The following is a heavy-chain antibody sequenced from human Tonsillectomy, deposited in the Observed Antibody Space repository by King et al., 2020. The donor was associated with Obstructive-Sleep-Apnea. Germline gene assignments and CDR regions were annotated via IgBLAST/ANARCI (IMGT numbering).Heavy chain of an antibody. J-gene: IGHJ3*02. CDR3: AQDLSSGNLPDAFDI. CDR1: GFTFSSYG. D-gene: IGHD3-10*01. CDR2: LSYDGSDK. Sequence: VQLVESGGGVVQPGRSLRLSCAASGFTFSSYGMHWVRQAPGKGLEWVALLSYDGSDKYYADSVKGRITISRDNSKNTLYLQMSSLTAEDTAVYYCAQDLSSGNLPDAFDIWGQGTMVTVSS. V-gene: IGHV3-30*18.